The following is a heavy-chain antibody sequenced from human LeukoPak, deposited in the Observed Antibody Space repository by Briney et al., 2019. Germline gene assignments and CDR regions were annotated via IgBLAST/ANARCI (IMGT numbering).Heavy chain of an antibody. CDR1: GGSISSYY. V-gene: IGHV4-59*01. CDR2: IYYSGST. Sequence: PSETLSLTCTVSGGSISSYYWSWIRQPPGKGLEWIGYIYYSGSTNYNPSLKSRVTISVDTSKNQFSLKLSSVTAADTAVYYCARDSARYYGSGSYRPYYYYGMDVWGQGTTVTVSS. CDR3: ARDSARYYGSGSYRPYYYYGMDV. D-gene: IGHD3-10*01. J-gene: IGHJ6*02.